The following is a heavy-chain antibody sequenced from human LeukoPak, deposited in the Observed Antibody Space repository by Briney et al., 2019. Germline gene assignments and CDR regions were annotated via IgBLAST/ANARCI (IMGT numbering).Heavy chain of an antibody. Sequence: SETLSLTCTVSGGSISSYYWNWIRQPPGKGLEWIGYIYYSGSTNYNPSLKSRVTISIDTSKNQFSLKLSSVTAADTAVYYCARDLLYSSSWTDASGWGQGTLVTVSS. CDR3: ARDLLYSSSWTDASG. V-gene: IGHV4-59*12. J-gene: IGHJ4*02. D-gene: IGHD6-13*01. CDR2: IYYSGST. CDR1: GGSISSYY.